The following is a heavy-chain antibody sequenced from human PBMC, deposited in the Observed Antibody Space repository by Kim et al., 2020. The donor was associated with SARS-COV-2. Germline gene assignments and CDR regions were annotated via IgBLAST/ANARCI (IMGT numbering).Heavy chain of an antibody. Sequence: SVKVSCKASGGTFSSYAISWVRQAPGQGLEWMGGIIPIFGTANYAQKFQGRVTITADESTSTAYMELSSLRSEDTAVYYCARGIAAAGLFDYWGQGTLVTVSS. CDR1: GGTFSSYA. V-gene: IGHV1-69*13. J-gene: IGHJ4*02. CDR3: ARGIAAAGLFDY. CDR2: IIPIFGTA. D-gene: IGHD6-13*01.